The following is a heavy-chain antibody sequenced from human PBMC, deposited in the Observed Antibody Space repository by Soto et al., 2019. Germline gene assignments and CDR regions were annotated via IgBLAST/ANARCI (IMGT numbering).Heavy chain of an antibody. Sequence: EVQLVESGGALVQPGGSLRLSCAASGFTFSDHYIAWVRQAPGKGLAWVGRSRNKANGYTTDYAASVKGTITISRDASKGSLDLQMKSLKADNTAMYYCVSDTPCIFKYSMDVWGRGATVTVAS. CDR3: VSDTPCIFKYSMDV. CDR2: SRNKANGYTT. J-gene: IGHJ6*02. CDR1: GFTFSDHY. V-gene: IGHV3-72*01. D-gene: IGHD2-21*01.